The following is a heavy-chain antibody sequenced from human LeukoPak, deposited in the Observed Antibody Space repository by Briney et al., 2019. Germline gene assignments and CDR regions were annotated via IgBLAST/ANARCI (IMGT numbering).Heavy chain of an antibody. CDR1: GFTFSSYG. V-gene: IGHV3-33*01. Sequence: GGSLRLSCAASGFTFSSYGMHWVRQAPGKGLEWVAVIWYDGSNKYYADSVKGRFTISRDNSKNTLYLQMNSLRAEDTAVYYCARDRSGGYVSYFDYWGQGSLVTVSA. D-gene: IGHD3-22*01. CDR2: IWYDGSNK. CDR3: ARDRSGGYVSYFDY. J-gene: IGHJ4*02.